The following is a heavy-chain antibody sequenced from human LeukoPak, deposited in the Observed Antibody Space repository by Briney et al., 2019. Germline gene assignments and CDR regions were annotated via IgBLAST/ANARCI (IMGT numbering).Heavy chain of an antibody. CDR2: IWYDGSNK. CDR3: ARGRIVVVTHTLDY. Sequence: PGGSLRLSCAASGFTFSSYGMHWVRQAPGKGLEWVAVIWYDGSNKYYAGSVKGRFTISRDNSKNTLYLQMNSLRAEDTAVYYCARGRIVVVTHTLDYWGQGTLVTVSS. CDR1: GFTFSSYG. J-gene: IGHJ4*02. V-gene: IGHV3-33*01. D-gene: IGHD3-22*01.